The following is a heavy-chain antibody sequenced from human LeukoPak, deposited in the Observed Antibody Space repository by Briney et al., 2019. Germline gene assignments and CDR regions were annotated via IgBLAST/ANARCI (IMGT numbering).Heavy chain of an antibody. V-gene: IGHV4-34*01. CDR3: ARRQDSYYYMDV. CDR2: INHSGST. Sequence: GSLRLSCAASRFTFSTYWMHWVRQPPGKGLEWIGEINHSGSTNYNPSLKSRVTISVDTSKNQFSLKLSSVTAADTAVYYCARRQDSYYYMDVWGKGTTVTISS. J-gene: IGHJ6*03. CDR1: RFTFSTYW.